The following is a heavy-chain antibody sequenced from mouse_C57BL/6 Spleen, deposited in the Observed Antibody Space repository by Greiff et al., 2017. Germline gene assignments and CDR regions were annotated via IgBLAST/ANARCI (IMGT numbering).Heavy chain of an antibody. D-gene: IGHD2-1*01. CDR3: ARGVGYGNYLDY. V-gene: IGHV3-6*01. J-gene: IGHJ2*01. CDR2: ISYDGSN. Sequence: EVQLVESGPGLVKPSQSLSLTCSVTGYSITSGYYWNWIRQFPGNKLEWMGYISYDGSNNYNPSLKNRISITRDTSKNQFFLKLNSVTTEDTATYYCARGVGYGNYLDYWGQGTTLTVSS. CDR1: GYSITSGYY.